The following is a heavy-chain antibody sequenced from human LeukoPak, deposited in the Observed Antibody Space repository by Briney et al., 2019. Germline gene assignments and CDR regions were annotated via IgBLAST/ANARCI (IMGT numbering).Heavy chain of an antibody. Sequence: GGSLRLSCAVSGVTLSNYGMSWVRQAPGKGLEWVAGLSGSGGGTNYADSVQGRVTISRHNPKNPLYLQMNSLSAEDTAVYFCAKRGVVIRVFLVGFHKEAYYFDSWGQGALVTVSS. V-gene: IGHV3-23*01. J-gene: IGHJ4*02. CDR2: LSGSGGGT. CDR3: AKRGVVIRVFLVGFHKEAYYFDS. CDR1: GVTLSNYG. D-gene: IGHD3-10*01.